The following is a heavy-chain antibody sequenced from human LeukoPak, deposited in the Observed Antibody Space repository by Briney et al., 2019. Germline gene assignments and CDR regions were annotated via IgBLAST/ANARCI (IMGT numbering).Heavy chain of an antibody. J-gene: IGHJ4*02. CDR1: GFTFSNYW. V-gene: IGHV3-7*01. CDR2: IKQDGSEQ. Sequence: RTGGSLRLSCAVSGFTFSNYWMSWVRQAPGEGLEWVANIKQDGSEQKYVDSVRGRFTISRDNAKNSLYLQMNSLRAEDTAVYYCARGSNYDFWSGYTTPFDYWGQGTLVTVSS. D-gene: IGHD3-3*01. CDR3: ARGSNYDFWSGYTTPFDY.